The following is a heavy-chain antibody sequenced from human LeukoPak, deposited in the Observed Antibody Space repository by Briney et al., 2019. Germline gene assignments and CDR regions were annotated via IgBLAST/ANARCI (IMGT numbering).Heavy chain of an antibody. J-gene: IGHJ4*02. CDR1: GFTFSSYA. Sequence: GGSLRLSCAASGFTFSSYAMSWVRQAPGKGLEWVSAISGSGGSTCYADSVKGRFTISRDNSKNTLYLQMNSLRAEDTAVYYCAKGVDILTGYYVYYFDYWGQGTLVTVSS. CDR2: ISGSGGST. CDR3: AKGVDILTGYYVYYFDY. D-gene: IGHD3-9*01. V-gene: IGHV3-23*01.